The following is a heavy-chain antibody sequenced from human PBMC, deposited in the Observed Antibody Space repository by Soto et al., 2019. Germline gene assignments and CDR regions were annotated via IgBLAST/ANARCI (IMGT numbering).Heavy chain of an antibody. Sequence: GASVKVSCKASGYTFTSYGISWVRQAPGQGLEWMGWISAYNGNTNYAQKLQGRVTMTTDTSTSTAYMELRSLGSDDTAVYYCARDLARRITIFGVAWGQGTLVTVSS. CDR2: ISAYNGNT. J-gene: IGHJ5*02. D-gene: IGHD3-3*01. CDR1: GYTFTSYG. CDR3: ARDLARRITIFGVA. V-gene: IGHV1-18*04.